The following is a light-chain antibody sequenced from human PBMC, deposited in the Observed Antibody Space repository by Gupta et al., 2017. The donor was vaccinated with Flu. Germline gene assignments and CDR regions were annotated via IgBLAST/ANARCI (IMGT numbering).Light chain of an antibody. Sequence: DIVMTQSPDSLAVSLGERATINCKSSQSVLYSSNNKNYLAWYQQKPGQPPKLLIYWASTRESGVPDRFSGSGSGTDFTLTISSLQAEDVAVYYCQQYYNSLSTFGXGTKLEIK. CDR3: QQYYNSLST. J-gene: IGKJ2*01. CDR1: QSVLYSSNNKNY. CDR2: WAS. V-gene: IGKV4-1*01.